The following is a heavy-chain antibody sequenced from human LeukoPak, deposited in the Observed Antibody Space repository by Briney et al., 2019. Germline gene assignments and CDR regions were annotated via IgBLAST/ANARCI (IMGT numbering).Heavy chain of an antibody. J-gene: IGHJ5*02. D-gene: IGHD5-12*01. Sequence: GGSLRLSCAASGFTFHNYAIHWVRQAPGKGLEWVSLTSGDGITTYFADSVKGRFTISRDNAKNSLYLEMNSLRAEDTAVYYCARWSLRSLGQPNWFDPWGQGTLVTVSS. V-gene: IGHV3-43*02. CDR3: ARWSLRSLGQPNWFDP. CDR2: TSGDGITT. CDR1: GFTFHNYA.